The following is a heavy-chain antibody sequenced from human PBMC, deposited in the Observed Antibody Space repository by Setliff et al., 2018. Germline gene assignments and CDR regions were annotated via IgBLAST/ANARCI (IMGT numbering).Heavy chain of an antibody. V-gene: IGHV3-23*01. CDR2: IRGDSGST. D-gene: IGHD2-15*01. CDR3: ARTCSGSGCYAGLES. CDR1: GFTFSIYA. Sequence: PGGSLRLSCAASGFTFSIYAMSWVRQAPGKGLEWVSAIRGDSGSTYYADSVKGRFTISRDNSKNTLYLQMNSLRPEDTAVYYCARTCSGSGCYAGLESWGQGTPVTVSS. J-gene: IGHJ4*02.